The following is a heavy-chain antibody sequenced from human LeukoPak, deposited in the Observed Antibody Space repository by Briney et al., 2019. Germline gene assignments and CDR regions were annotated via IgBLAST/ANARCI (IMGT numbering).Heavy chain of an antibody. CDR1: GYSFTTYW. J-gene: IGHJ4*02. D-gene: IGHD5-18*01. CDR2: IDPSDSET. Sequence: GESLKISCKASGYSFTTYWIGWVRQMPGKGLEWMGIIDPSDSETRYTPSFEGQVTISADKSLPTAYLQWNSLKASDTALYYCARQTAMGRSGDYWGQGTLVTVSS. CDR3: ARQTAMGRSGDY. V-gene: IGHV5-51*01.